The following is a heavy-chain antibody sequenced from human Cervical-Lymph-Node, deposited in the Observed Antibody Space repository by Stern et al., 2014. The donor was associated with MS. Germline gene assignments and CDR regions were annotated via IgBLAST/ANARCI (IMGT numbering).Heavy chain of an antibody. V-gene: IGHV1-69*01. Sequence: QVQLVQSGAEVKKPGSSVKVSCKTSGGTFSRQAISWVRQATGQGLAWLGGIIPIFGTAHYAQKLQCRLTITADESTSTAYMELRSLRSEDTAVYYCARDEIGQTTTHYYYYGMDVWGQGTTVTVSS. CDR3: ARDEIGQTTTHYYYYGMDV. CDR1: GGTFSRQA. D-gene: IGHD1-1*01. CDR2: IIPIFGTA. J-gene: IGHJ6*02.